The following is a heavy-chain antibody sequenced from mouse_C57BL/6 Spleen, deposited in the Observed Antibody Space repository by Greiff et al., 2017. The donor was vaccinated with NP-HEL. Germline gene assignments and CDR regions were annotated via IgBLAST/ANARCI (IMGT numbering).Heavy chain of an antibody. V-gene: IGHV1-50*01. CDR1: GYTFTSYW. D-gene: IGHD1-3*01. CDR2: IDPSDSYT. CDR3: AWGKVWFAY. J-gene: IGHJ3*01. Sequence: QVQLQQPGAELVKPGASVKLSCKASGYTFTSYWMQWVKQRPGQGLEWIGEIDPSDSYTNYNQKFKGKATLAVDTSSSTAYMQLSSLTAEDSAVYYCAWGKVWFAYWGQGTLVTVSA.